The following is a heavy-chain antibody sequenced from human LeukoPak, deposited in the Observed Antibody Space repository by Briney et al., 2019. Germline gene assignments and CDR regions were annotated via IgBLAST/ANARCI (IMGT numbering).Heavy chain of an antibody. CDR3: AGSLDY. J-gene: IGHJ4*02. CDR2: ISYDGGNA. V-gene: IGHV3-30-3*01. D-gene: IGHD6-13*01. Sequence: GGSLRLSCAASGFTFSSYAMHWVRQAPGEGLQWVAVISYDGGNAYYADSVKGRFTISRDNSKSTLYLQMNSLGTEDTAVYYCAGSLDYWGQGTLVTVSS. CDR1: GFTFSSYA.